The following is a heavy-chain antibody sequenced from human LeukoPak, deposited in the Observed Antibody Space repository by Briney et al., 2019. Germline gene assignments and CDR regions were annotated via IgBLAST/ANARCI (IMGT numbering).Heavy chain of an antibody. D-gene: IGHD1-26*01. Sequence: ASVKVSCKVSGYTLTELSMHWVRQAPGKGLEWMGWINTDTGNPAYAQGFTGRFVFSLDTSVSTAFLQIRSLKAEDTALYFCARGPSGDYWGQGALVTVSS. CDR3: ARGPSGDY. V-gene: IGHV7-4-1*02. CDR2: INTDTGNP. CDR1: GYTLTELS. J-gene: IGHJ4*02.